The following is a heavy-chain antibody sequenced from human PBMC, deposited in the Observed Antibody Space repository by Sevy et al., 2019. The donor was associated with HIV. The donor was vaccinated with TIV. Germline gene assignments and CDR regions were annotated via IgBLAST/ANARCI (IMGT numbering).Heavy chain of an antibody. CDR3: ARGQRYSSSWPIFDY. CDR2: INHSGST. J-gene: IGHJ4*02. V-gene: IGHV4-34*01. CDR1: GGSFSGYY. D-gene: IGHD6-13*01. Sequence: SETLSLTCAVYGGSFSGYYWSWIRRPPGKGLEWIGAINHSGSTNDNPSLKSRVTISVDTSKNQFSLKLSSVTAADTAVYYCARGQRYSSSWPIFDYWGQGTLVTVSS.